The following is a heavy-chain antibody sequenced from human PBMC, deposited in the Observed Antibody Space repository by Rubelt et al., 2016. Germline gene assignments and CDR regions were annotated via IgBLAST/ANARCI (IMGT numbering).Heavy chain of an antibody. J-gene: IGHJ4*02. CDR2: ISYSGGT. CDR3: ARRGFSGGLGMFDY. V-gene: IGHV4-59*05. Sequence: QVQLQESGPGLVKPSETLSLTCTVSGDSISSYYWTWIRQPPGKGLEWIGSISYSGGTYYNPSLKSRATISLDTSKNQFSLKLGSVTAEDTAVYYCARRGFSGGLGMFDYWGQGTLVTVSS. CDR1: GDSISSYY. D-gene: IGHD1-26*01.